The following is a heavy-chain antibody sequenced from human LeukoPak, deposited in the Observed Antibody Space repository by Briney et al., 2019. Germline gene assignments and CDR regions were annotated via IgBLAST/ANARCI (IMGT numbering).Heavy chain of an antibody. D-gene: IGHD3-9*01. V-gene: IGHV3-15*01. CDR3: TTDSYYDIFTGYFDSFDY. CDR1: GFTFSNAW. J-gene: IGHJ4*02. Sequence: PGGSLRLSCAASGFTFSNAWMSWVRQAPGKGLEWVGRIKSKTDGGTTDYAAPVKGRFTISRDDSKNTLYLQMNSLKTEDTAVYYCTTDSYYDIFTGYFDSFDYWGQGTLVTVSS. CDR2: IKSKTDGGTT.